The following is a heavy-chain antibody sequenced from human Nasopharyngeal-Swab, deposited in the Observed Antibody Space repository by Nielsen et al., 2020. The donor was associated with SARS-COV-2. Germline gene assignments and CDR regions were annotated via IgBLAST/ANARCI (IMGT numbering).Heavy chain of an antibody. D-gene: IGHD3-3*01. CDR3: AKDNRDFWSGYNYMDV. CDR1: GFTFSNYG. CDR2: IRYDGSNK. V-gene: IGHV3-30*02. J-gene: IGHJ6*03. Sequence: GESLKISCAASGFTFSNYGMHWVRQAPGKGLEWVAFIRYDGSNKYYADSVKGRFTISRDSSKNTLYLQMNSLRAEDTAVYYCAKDNRDFWSGYNYMDVWGKGTTVTVSS.